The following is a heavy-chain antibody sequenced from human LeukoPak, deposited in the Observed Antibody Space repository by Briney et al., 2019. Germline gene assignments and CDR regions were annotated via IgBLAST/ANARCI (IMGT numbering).Heavy chain of an antibody. D-gene: IGHD4-17*01. CDR1: GDSIGSFY. CDR3: AREARYGDFSTVDY. V-gene: IGHV4-59*01. J-gene: IGHJ4*02. Sequence: PSETLSLTCSVSGDSIGSFYWNWFRQPPGKGLEWIGYIRYNGDAVYNSSLESRVTLSVDTPKNQFSLKVISLTAADTAIYFCAREARYGDFSTVDYWGQGSQVTVSS. CDR2: IRYNGDA.